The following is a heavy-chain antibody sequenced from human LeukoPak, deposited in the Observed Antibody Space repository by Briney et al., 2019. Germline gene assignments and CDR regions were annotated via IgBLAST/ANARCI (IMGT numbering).Heavy chain of an antibody. J-gene: IGHJ5*02. V-gene: IGHV4-61*01. CDR2: IYYSGST. CDR1: GGSISSSSLY. D-gene: IGHD3-10*01. Sequence: SETLSLTCTVSGGSISSSSLYWGWIRHPPGKGLKWIGYIYYSGSTNYNPSLKSRVTISVDTSKNQFSLKLSSVTAADTAVYYCARDLYGSGMFDPWGQGTLVTVSS. CDR3: ARDLYGSGMFDP.